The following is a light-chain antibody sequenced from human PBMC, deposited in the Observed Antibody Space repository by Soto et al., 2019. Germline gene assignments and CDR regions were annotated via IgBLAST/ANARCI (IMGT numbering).Light chain of an antibody. CDR1: HTVNSD. Sequence: EIVLTQSPGTLSLSPGETATLSCRASHTVNSDYLAWFQQRPGQAPRLLIYGASTRATGIPARFSGSGSGTEFTLTISSLQSEDFAVYYCQQYNNWPSWTFGQGTKVDIK. V-gene: IGKV3-15*01. J-gene: IGKJ1*01. CDR3: QQYNNWPSWT. CDR2: GAS.